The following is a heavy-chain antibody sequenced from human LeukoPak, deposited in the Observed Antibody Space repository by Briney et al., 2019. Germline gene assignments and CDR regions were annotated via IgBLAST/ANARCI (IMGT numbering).Heavy chain of an antibody. Sequence: PGGSLRLSCAASGNYWMHWVRQAPGKGLVWVSHVNSDGSWTSHADSWKGRFTSSKGNAKNTVYLQMNNLRTEDTAVYSCVRSYETNWGRGTLVTVSS. CDR2: VNSDGSWT. V-gene: IGHV3-74*01. CDR3: VRSYETN. J-gene: IGHJ4*02. D-gene: IGHD2-2*01. CDR1: GNYW.